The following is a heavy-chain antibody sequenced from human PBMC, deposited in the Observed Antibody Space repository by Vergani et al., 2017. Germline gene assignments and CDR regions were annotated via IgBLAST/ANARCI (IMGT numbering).Heavy chain of an antibody. D-gene: IGHD3-22*01. CDR2: IIPNFSPA. J-gene: IGHJ4*02. Sequence: QVQLVQSGAEVKKPGSSVRVSCKTSGGAFSTYAINWVRQAPGQGLEWMGAIIPNFSPARSAQKFQGRVTITADESTRTVYMELISLRPEDTAVYYCAREGNYXDSTGFGPGGSFDWGPGTLVTVSS. CDR3: AREGNYXDSTGFGPGGSFD. CDR1: GGAFSTYA. V-gene: IGHV1-69*12.